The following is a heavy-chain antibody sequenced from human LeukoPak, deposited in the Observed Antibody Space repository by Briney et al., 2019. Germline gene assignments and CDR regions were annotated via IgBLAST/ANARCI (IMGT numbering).Heavy chain of an antibody. CDR1: GFTFSSYA. D-gene: IGHD6-13*01. V-gene: IGHV3-64*01. Sequence: GGSLRLSCAASGFTFSSYAMHWVRQAPGKGLEYVSAISSSGGSTYYANSVKGRFTISRDNSKNTLYLQMGSLRAEDMAVYYCARRPIAAAGKGYYYYMDVWGKGTTVTISS. J-gene: IGHJ6*03. CDR2: ISSSGGST. CDR3: ARRPIAAAGKGYYYYMDV.